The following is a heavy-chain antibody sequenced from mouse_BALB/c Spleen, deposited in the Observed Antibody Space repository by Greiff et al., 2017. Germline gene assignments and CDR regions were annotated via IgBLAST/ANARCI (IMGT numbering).Heavy chain of an antibody. J-gene: IGHJ2*01. Sequence: VQLKESGGDLVKPGGSLKLSCAASGFTFSSYGMSWVRQTPDKRLEWVATISSGGSYTYYPDSVKGRFTISRDNAKNTLYLQMSSLKSEDTAMYYCARRGYDVDYFDYWGQGTTLTVSS. V-gene: IGHV5-6*01. CDR3: ARRGYDVDYFDY. D-gene: IGHD2-14*01. CDR2: ISSGGSYT. CDR1: GFTFSSYG.